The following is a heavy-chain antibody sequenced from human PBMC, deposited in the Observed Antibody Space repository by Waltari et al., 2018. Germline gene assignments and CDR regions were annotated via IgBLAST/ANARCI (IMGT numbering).Heavy chain of an antibody. CDR3: ARHVRGYFDY. J-gene: IGHJ4*02. Sequence: QVQLQESGPGVVKPSETLSLTCAVSGYSISSGYYWGWIRQPPGKGLEWIGSIYHSGSTYYNPSLKSRVTISVDTSKNQFSLKLSSVTAADTAVYYCARHVRGYFDYWGQGTLVTVSS. CDR2: IYHSGST. D-gene: IGHD3-10*02. V-gene: IGHV4-38-2*01. CDR1: GYSISSGYY.